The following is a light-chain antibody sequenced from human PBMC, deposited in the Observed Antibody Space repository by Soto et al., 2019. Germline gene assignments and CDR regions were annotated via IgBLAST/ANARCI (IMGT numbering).Light chain of an antibody. V-gene: IGKV3-20*01. CDR1: QTITT. CDR2: RVS. J-gene: IGKJ4*01. CDR3: QQYGNLPLT. Sequence: ESVLTQSPGTLSLSQGERATLSCRASQTITTLAWYQRKPGQAPRLLIYRVSSRATGVPDRFSGSGSGTDYTLTISRLEPEDFAVYYCQQYGNLPLTFAGGTKVDI.